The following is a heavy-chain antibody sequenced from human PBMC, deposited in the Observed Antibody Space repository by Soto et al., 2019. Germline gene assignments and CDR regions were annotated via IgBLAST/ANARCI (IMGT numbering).Heavy chain of an antibody. CDR2: VAYNGDP. CDR3: AKTRGTTVPSGTRTFDY. Sequence: DVQLLESGGGLAQPGGSLRLSCEASGFIFSHYAMTWVRRAPGKGLEWVSTVAYNGDPYSPDSVKGRFTISRDNSRNTVTLQMTSLRAEDTAVYFFAKTRGTTVPSGTRTFDYWGQGTLVTVSS. V-gene: IGHV3-23*01. CDR1: GFIFSHYA. D-gene: IGHD1-1*01. J-gene: IGHJ4*02.